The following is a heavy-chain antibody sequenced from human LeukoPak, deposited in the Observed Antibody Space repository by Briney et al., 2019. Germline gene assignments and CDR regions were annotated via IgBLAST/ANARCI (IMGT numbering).Heavy chain of an antibody. D-gene: IGHD3-3*01. V-gene: IGHV3-7*01. J-gene: IGHJ5*02. CDR3: ARGSRFLKWGRWFDP. Sequence: PGGSLRLSCAASGFTFSSYAMSWVRQAPGKGLEWVANIKQDGSEKYYVDSVKGRFTISRDNAKNSLYLQIKSLRVEDTAVYYCARGSRFLKWGRWFDPWGLGTLVTVSS. CDR1: GFTFSSYA. CDR2: IKQDGSEK.